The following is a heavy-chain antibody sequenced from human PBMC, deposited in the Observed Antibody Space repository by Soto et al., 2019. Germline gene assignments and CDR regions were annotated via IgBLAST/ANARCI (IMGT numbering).Heavy chain of an antibody. J-gene: IGHJ6*02. CDR1: GGTFSSYA. CDR2: IIPIFGTA. V-gene: IGHV1-69*13. CDR3: ASIDSSGYYPRSYYYGMDV. Sequence: SVKVSCKASGGTFSSYAMSWVRQAPGQGLEWMGGIIPIFGTANYAQKFQGRVTINAEESTSTAYMELSRQRSEDTAVYYCASIDSSGYYPRSYYYGMDVWGQGTTVTVSS. D-gene: IGHD3-22*01.